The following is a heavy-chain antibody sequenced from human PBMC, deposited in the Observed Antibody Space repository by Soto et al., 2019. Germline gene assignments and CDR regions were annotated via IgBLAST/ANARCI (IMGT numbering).Heavy chain of an antibody. V-gene: IGHV3-21*01. CDR3: ARDDGTFYFYMDV. Sequence: GGSLRLSCAASGFTFSSYSMNWVRQASGKGLEWVSSISSSSSYIYYADSVKGRFTISRDNAKNSLYLQMNSLRAEDTAVYYCARDDGTFYFYMDVWGKGTTVTVSS. J-gene: IGHJ6*03. CDR1: GFTFSSYS. CDR2: ISSSSSYI.